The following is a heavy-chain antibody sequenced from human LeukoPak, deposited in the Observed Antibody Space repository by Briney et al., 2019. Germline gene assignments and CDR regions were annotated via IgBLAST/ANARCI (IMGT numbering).Heavy chain of an antibody. CDR2: IYYTGST. Sequence: SETLSLTCTVSGGSISSSSFYWGWIRQPPGKGLEWIGSIYYTGSTYHNPSLKSRVTISVDTSKNQSSLKVSSVTAADTAVYYCAKWVGRGTYHYFDYWGQGTLVTVSS. D-gene: IGHD3-10*01. CDR1: GGSISSSSFY. CDR3: AKWVGRGTYHYFDY. J-gene: IGHJ4*02. V-gene: IGHV4-39*07.